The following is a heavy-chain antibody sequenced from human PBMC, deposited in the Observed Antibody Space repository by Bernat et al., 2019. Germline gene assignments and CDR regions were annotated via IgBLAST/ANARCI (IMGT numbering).Heavy chain of an antibody. CDR1: GGSISSGGYY. V-gene: IGHV4-31*03. CDR3: ARGNYDSSGYYYLPYNWFDP. Sequence: QVQLQESGPGLVKPSQTLSLTCTVSGGSISSGGYYWSWIRQHPGKGLEWFGYIYYSGSTYYNPSLKSRVTISVDTSKNQFSLKLSSVTAADTAVYYCARGNYDSSGYYYLPYNWFDPWGQGTLVTVSS. CDR2: IYYSGST. J-gene: IGHJ5*02. D-gene: IGHD3-22*01.